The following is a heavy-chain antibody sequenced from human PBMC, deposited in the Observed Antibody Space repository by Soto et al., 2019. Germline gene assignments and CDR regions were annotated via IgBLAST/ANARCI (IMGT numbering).Heavy chain of an antibody. CDR3: ARGNDYGDYKNYYYYAMDV. Sequence: EVQLVESGGGLVQPGGSLRLSCAASGFTFSSYSMNWVRQAPGKGLEWVSYISSSSSTIYYADSVKGRFTISRDNAKNSLYLQMNSLRDEDTAVYYCARGNDYGDYKNYYYYAMDVWGQGTTVTVSS. V-gene: IGHV3-48*02. CDR2: ISSSSSTI. J-gene: IGHJ6*02. CDR1: GFTFSSYS. D-gene: IGHD4-17*01.